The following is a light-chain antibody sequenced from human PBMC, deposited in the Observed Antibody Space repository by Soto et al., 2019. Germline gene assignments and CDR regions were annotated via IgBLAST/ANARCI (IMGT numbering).Light chain of an antibody. CDR1: SSDVGGHKY. V-gene: IGLV2-14*03. Sequence: QSALTQPASVSGSPGQSITIPCTGTSSDVGGHKYVSWYQHHPGKAPKLMIYDVSNRPSGVSNRFSGSKSGNTASLTISGLQAEDEADYYCSSYTSTTTFYVFGTGTKDTVL. CDR3: SSYTSTTTFYV. CDR2: DVS. J-gene: IGLJ1*01.